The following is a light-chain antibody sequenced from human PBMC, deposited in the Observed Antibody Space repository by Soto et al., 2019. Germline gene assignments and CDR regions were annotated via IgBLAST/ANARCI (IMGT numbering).Light chain of an antibody. CDR3: LQDYSAPWT. Sequence: AVQVTQSPPSLSASVGDSVTISCRASQDISNNLGWYQQKPGKSPNLLIWAAQSLQSGVPSRFSASGSGTDFTLTISSLQPEDFATYYCLQDYSAPWTFGRGTKVEVK. CDR1: QDISNN. J-gene: IGKJ1*01. CDR2: AAQ. V-gene: IGKV1-6*01.